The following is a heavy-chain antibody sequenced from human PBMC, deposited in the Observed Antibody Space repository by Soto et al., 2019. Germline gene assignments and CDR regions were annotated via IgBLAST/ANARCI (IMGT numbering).Heavy chain of an antibody. Sequence: QVQPVQSGAEVKKPGSSVKVSCKASGGTFSTYTISWVRQAPGQGLEWMGGILPIFARVNYPRQFQGRVTISADDSTSTAYMEVYRLRSDDTAVYYCARLTPFTGVYRGQGTLVTVSS. V-gene: IGHV1-69*12. D-gene: IGHD3-10*01. CDR2: ILPIFARV. J-gene: IGHJ4*02. CDR3: ARLTPFTGVY. CDR1: GGTFSTYT.